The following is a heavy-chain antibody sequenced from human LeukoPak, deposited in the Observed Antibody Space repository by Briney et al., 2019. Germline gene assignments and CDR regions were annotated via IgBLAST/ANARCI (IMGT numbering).Heavy chain of an antibody. Sequence: GGSLRLSCAASGFTFDDYAMHWVRQAPGKGLEWVSGISWNSGSIGYADSVKGRFTISRDNAKNSLYLQMNSLRAEDTALYYCAKDKYSSSRLFDYWGQGTLVTVSS. CDR3: AKDKYSSSRLFDY. J-gene: IGHJ4*02. CDR1: GFTFDDYA. V-gene: IGHV3-9*01. CDR2: ISWNSGSI. D-gene: IGHD6-13*01.